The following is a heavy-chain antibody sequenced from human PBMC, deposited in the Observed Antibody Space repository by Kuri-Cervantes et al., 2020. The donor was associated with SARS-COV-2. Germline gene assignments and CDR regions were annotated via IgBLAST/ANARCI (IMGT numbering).Heavy chain of an antibody. D-gene: IGHD5-18*01. Sequence: GESLKISCAASGFTFSDYYMSWIRQAPGKGLEWVSYISSSGSTIYYEDSVKGRFTISRDNAKNPLYLQMNSLRAEDTAVYYCASPQPSGYSYGHDAFDIWGQGTMVTVSS. J-gene: IGHJ3*02. CDR2: ISSSGSTI. CDR1: GFTFSDYY. V-gene: IGHV3-11*04. CDR3: ASPQPSGYSYGHDAFDI.